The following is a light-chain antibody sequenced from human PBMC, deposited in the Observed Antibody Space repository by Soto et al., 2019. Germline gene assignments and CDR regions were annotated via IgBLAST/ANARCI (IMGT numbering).Light chain of an antibody. CDR1: QSVSSSY. V-gene: IGKV3-20*01. J-gene: IGKJ1*01. CDR3: QQYGSSPWT. Sequence: EIVLTQPPGTLSLSPGERATLSCTASQSVSSSYLAWYQQKPGQAPRLLIYGASSRATGIPDRFSGSGSGTDFTLTISRLEPEDVAVYCCQQYGSSPWTFGQGTKVDIK. CDR2: GAS.